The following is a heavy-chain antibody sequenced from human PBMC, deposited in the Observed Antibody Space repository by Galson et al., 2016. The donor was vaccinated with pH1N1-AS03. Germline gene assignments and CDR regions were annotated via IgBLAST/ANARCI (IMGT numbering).Heavy chain of an antibody. Sequence: GLEWVANIKQDGSEKYYVDSVKGRFTISRDNAKNSLYLQMNSLRADDTAVYFCARYKGLGDWGQGTLVTVSS. CDR3: ARYKGLGD. CDR2: IKQDGSEK. D-gene: IGHD1-1*01. J-gene: IGHJ4*02. V-gene: IGHV3-7*03.